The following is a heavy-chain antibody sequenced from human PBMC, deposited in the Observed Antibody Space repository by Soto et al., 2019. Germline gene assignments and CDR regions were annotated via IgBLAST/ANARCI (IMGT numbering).Heavy chain of an antibody. CDR3: ASDERVYCSGDNCEHYFDY. Sequence: QVQLVQSGAEVKKPGASVKVSCKTSGYTFTTYGVSWVRQAPGLGLEWMGWISGYNGNTNSAPKFQGRVSMTTDTSTSTAYMELRSLRSADTAVYYWASDERVYCSGDNCEHYFDYWGQGTLVTVSS. D-gene: IGHD2-15*01. V-gene: IGHV1-18*01. CDR2: ISGYNGNT. J-gene: IGHJ4*02. CDR1: GYTFTTYG.